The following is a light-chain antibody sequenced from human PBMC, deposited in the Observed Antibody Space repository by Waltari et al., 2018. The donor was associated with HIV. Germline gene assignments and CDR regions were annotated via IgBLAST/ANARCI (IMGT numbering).Light chain of an antibody. CDR3: QQFGSSRFT. CDR2: GAS. V-gene: IGKV3-20*01. CDR1: QSVNSSN. J-gene: IGKJ3*01. Sequence: ELVLTQTPGTLSLSPGESATLSCRASQSVNSSNLAWYQQKPGQAPRLPIYGASNRATGHPDRFSGSASGTEFARSINTVEPEDFVLYFCQQFGSSRFTVGPGTKVDF.